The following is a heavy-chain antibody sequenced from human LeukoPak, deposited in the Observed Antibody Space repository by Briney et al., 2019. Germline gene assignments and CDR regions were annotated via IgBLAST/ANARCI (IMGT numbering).Heavy chain of an antibody. D-gene: IGHD5-24*01. V-gene: IGHV4-59*08. CDR1: GGSIGSYY. J-gene: IGHJ4*02. Sequence: SETLSLTCTVSGGSIGSYYWNWIRQPPGKGLVWIGYVYYSGSTNYNPSLKSRVTISVDTSKNQFSLKLSSVTAADTAVYYCARHRDVYNYARFDYWGQGTLVTVSS. CDR3: ARHRDVYNYARFDY. CDR2: VYYSGST.